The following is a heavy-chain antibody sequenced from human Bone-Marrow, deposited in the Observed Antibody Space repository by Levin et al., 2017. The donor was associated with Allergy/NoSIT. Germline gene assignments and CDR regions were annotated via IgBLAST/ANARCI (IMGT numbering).Heavy chain of an antibody. D-gene: IGHD6-19*01. CDR3: ARDDYGSGWRGGYYDYYGMDV. J-gene: IGHJ6*02. CDR1: GGSVSSGSYY. CDR2: IYYSGST. Sequence: SETLSLTCTVSGGSVSSGSYYWSWIRQPPGKGLEWIGYIYYSGSTNYNPSLKSRVTISVDTSKNQFSLKLSSVTAADTAVYYCARDDYGSGWRGGYYDYYGMDVWGQGTTVTVSS. V-gene: IGHV4-61*01.